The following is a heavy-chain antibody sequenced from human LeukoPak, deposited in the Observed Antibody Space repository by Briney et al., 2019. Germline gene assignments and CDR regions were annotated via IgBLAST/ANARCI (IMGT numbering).Heavy chain of an antibody. V-gene: IGHV4-38-2*02. D-gene: IGHD3-10*01. CDR3: ARAPSLWQYYYYYYMDV. J-gene: IGHJ6*03. Sequence: SETLSLTCTVSGYSISSGYYWGWIRQPPGKGLEGIWSIYHSGSTYYNPSLKSRVTISVDTSKNQFSLKLSSVTAADTAVYYCARAPSLWQYYYYYYMDVWGKGTTVTVSS. CDR1: GYSISSGYY. CDR2: IYHSGST.